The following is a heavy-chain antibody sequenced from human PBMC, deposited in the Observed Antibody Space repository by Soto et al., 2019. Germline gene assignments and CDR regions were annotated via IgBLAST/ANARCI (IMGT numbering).Heavy chain of an antibody. CDR2: FDPEDGET. D-gene: IGHD2-2*01. Sequence: ASVKVSCKVSGYTLTELSMHWVRQAPGKGLEWMGGFDPEDGETIYAQKFQGRVTMTEDTSTDTAYMELSSLRSEDTAVYYCAIGYCSSTSCYYPLDFDYWGQGTLVTVSS. CDR1: GYTLTELS. J-gene: IGHJ4*02. V-gene: IGHV1-24*01. CDR3: AIGYCSSTSCYYPLDFDY.